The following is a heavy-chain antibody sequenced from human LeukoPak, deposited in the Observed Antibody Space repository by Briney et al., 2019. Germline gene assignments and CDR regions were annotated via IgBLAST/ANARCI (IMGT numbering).Heavy chain of an antibody. J-gene: IGHJ4*02. V-gene: IGHV3-21*01. CDR1: GFTFSSYS. Sequence: GGSLRLSCAASGFTFSSYSMNWVHQAPGKGLEWVSSISSSSSYIYYADSVKGRFTISRDNAKNSLYLQMNSLRAEDTAVYYCASEAYSSSWYQGWGQGTLVTVSS. CDR3: ASEAYSSSWYQG. CDR2: ISSSSSYI. D-gene: IGHD6-13*01.